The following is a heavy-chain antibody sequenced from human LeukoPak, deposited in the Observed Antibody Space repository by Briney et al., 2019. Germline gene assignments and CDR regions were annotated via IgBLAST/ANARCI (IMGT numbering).Heavy chain of an antibody. CDR2: ISGSGYNT. Sequence: ETLSLTCAVYGGSFSGYYWSWIRQPPGKGLEWVSSISGSGYNTYYADSVKGRFTISRDNSKNTLYLQMNSLRAEDTAIYYCATSTTSFDYWGQGTLVTVSS. CDR3: ATSTTSFDY. D-gene: IGHD1-14*01. J-gene: IGHJ4*02. V-gene: IGHV3-23*01. CDR1: GGSFSGYY.